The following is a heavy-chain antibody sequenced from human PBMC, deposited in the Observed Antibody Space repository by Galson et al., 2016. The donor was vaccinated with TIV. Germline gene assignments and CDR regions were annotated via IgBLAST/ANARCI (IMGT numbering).Heavy chain of an antibody. CDR2: ISAYNGNT. J-gene: IGHJ6*03. CDR3: ARSEYSYGKYYYYYYMDV. CDR1: GYTFTSSG. Sequence: SVKVSCKASGYTFTSSGINWVRQAPGQGLEWMGWISAYNGNTNYAQNLQGRVTMTTDTSTSTAYMELSSLRSEDTAVFYCARSEYSYGKYYYYYYMDVWGEGTTLIVSS. D-gene: IGHD5-18*01. V-gene: IGHV1-18*01.